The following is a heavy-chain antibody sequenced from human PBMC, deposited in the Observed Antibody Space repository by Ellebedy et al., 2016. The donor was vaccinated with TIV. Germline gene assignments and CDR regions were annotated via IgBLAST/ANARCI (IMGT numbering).Heavy chain of an antibody. CDR2: ISGSGCST. CDR1: GFTFINYA. V-gene: IGHV3-23*01. CDR3: AKVPFPAMITEELDY. Sequence: GESLKISCAASGFTFINYAMSWVRQAPGKGLEWVAGISGSGCSTHYADSVKGRFTISSDNSKNTLYLQMNSMRAEDTAVYYCAKVPFPAMITEELDYWGQGTLVTVSS. D-gene: IGHD5-18*01. J-gene: IGHJ4*02.